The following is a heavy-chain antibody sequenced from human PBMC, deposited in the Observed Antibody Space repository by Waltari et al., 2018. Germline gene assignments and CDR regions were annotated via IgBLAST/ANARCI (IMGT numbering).Heavy chain of an antibody. Sequence: QVQLVESGGGVVQPGRSLRLSCAASGFTFSSYGMHWFRQAPGKGLEWVAVIWYDGSNKYYADSVKGRFTISRDNSKNTLYLQMNSLRAEDTAVYYCARPDQDYDFWSGAGMDVWGQGTTVTVSS. CDR3: ARPDQDYDFWSGAGMDV. CDR1: GFTFSSYG. CDR2: IWYDGSNK. V-gene: IGHV3-33*01. D-gene: IGHD3-3*01. J-gene: IGHJ6*02.